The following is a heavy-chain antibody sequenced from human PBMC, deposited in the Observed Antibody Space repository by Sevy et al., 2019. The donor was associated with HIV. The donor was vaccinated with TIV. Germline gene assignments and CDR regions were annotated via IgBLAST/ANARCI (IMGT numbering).Heavy chain of an antibody. Sequence: GGSLRLSCATSGFTFNDYVMHWVRQAPGKGLEWISGINWNSGSVAYVDSVRGRFTISRDNAKNSLYLQMNSLRAEDTALYFCAREKRINYGSGSIPPALDTWGQGTLVTVSS. J-gene: IGHJ5*02. D-gene: IGHD3-10*01. CDR2: INWNSGSV. V-gene: IGHV3-9*01. CDR1: GFTFNDYV. CDR3: AREKRINYGSGSIPPALDT.